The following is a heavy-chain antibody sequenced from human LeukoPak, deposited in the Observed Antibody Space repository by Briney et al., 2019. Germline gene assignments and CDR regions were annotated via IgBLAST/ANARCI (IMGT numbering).Heavy chain of an antibody. J-gene: IGHJ5*02. CDR1: GGSISSYY. Sequence: PSETLSLTCTVSGGSISSYYWSWIRQPPGKGLEWIGYIYYSGSTNYNPSLKSRVTISVDTSKNQFSLKLSSGNAADTAVYYCARDQTQLLWFGELSWWFDPWGQGTLVTVSS. CDR3: ARDQTQLLWFGELSWWFDP. D-gene: IGHD3-10*01. V-gene: IGHV4-59*01. CDR2: IYYSGST.